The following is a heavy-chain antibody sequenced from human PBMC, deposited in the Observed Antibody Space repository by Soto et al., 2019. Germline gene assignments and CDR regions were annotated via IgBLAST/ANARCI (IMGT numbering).Heavy chain of an antibody. CDR2: ISSSSSTI. Sequence: GGSLRLSCAASGFTFSSYSMNWVRQAPGKGLEWVSYISSSSSTIYYADSVKGRFTISRDNAKNSLYLQMNSLRDEDTAVYYCARERHDYSNYVWFDPWGQGTLVTVSS. J-gene: IGHJ5*02. D-gene: IGHD4-4*01. V-gene: IGHV3-48*02. CDR3: ARERHDYSNYVWFDP. CDR1: GFTFSSYS.